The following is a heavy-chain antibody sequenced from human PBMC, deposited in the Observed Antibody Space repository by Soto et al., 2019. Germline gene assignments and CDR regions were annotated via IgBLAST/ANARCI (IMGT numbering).Heavy chain of an antibody. D-gene: IGHD2-21*02. V-gene: IGHV1-69*06. Sequence: LVKVSCKASGGTFSSYAISWARQAPGQGLEWMGGIIPIFGTANYAQKFQGRVTITADKSTSTAYMELSSLRSEDTAVYYCARVGSYCGGDCYLDYWGQGTLVTVSS. CDR1: GGTFSSYA. CDR2: IIPIFGTA. J-gene: IGHJ4*02. CDR3: ARVGSYCGGDCYLDY.